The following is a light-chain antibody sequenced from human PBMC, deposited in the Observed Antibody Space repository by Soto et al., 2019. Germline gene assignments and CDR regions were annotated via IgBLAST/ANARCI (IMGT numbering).Light chain of an antibody. CDR2: DAS. CDR1: KSVGSS. V-gene: IGKV3-11*01. J-gene: IGKJ4*01. Sequence: EIVLTQSPATLSLSPGERATLSCRASKSVGSSLAWYQQKPGQAPRLLIYDASNRATGIPARFSGSGSGTDFTLTISRLEPEDSAVYYCQQRGTWPPLTFGGGTRVEIK. CDR3: QQRGTWPPLT.